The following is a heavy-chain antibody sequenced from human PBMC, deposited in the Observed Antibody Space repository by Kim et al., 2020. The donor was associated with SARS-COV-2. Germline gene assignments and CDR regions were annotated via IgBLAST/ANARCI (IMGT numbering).Heavy chain of an antibody. Sequence: GTASSAQKFQGRVTITADESTSTAYMELSSLGSEDTAVYYCAREVGHITTVWGQGTMVTVSS. D-gene: IGHD3-22*01. CDR2: GTA. J-gene: IGHJ3*01. V-gene: IGHV1-69*01. CDR3: AREVGHITTV.